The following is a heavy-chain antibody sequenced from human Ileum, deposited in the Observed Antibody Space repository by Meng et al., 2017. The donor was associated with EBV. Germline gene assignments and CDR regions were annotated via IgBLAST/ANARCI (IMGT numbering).Heavy chain of an antibody. Sequence: GPLQESGPGLGKPSQTLSLTCAVSGVSISSGYFHWSWIRQPPGKGLEWIGHSGSTSYNPSLRSRVTISVDTSKNQFSLKVDSATAGDTAVYYCVSYAVGAGGIGYWGQGILVTVSS. CDR2: HSGST. J-gene: IGHJ4*02. CDR1: GVSISSGYFH. D-gene: IGHD1-26*01. V-gene: IGHV4-30-4*01. CDR3: VSYAVGAGGIGY.